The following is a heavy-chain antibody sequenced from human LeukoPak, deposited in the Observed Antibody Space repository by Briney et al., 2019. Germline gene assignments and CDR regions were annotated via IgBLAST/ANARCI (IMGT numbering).Heavy chain of an antibody. CDR3: ARGYFDWFLDN. CDR1: GGAISSYY. V-gene: IGHV4-59*01. CDR2: IYYTGST. Sequence: SETLSLTCTVSGGAISSYYWTWFRQPPGKGLEWIGYIYYTGSTNYNPSLDSRVTISVDMSKNQVSHNLKYVSAADTAVYYCARGYFDWFLDNWGRGTLVTVSS. J-gene: IGHJ4*02. D-gene: IGHD3-9*01.